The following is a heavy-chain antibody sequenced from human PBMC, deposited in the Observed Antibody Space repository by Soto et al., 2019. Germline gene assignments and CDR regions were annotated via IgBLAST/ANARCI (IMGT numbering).Heavy chain of an antibody. D-gene: IGHD3-10*01. CDR3: AASNPTIYYYYCGMDV. CDR1: GFTFTSSA. V-gene: IGHV1-58*01. CDR2: IVVGSGNT. J-gene: IGHJ6*02. Sequence: SVKVSCKASGFTFTSSAVQWVRQARGQRLEWIGWIVVGSGNTNYAQKFQERVTITRDMSTSTAYMELSSLRSEDTAVYYCAASNPTIYYYYCGMDVWGQGTTVTVSS.